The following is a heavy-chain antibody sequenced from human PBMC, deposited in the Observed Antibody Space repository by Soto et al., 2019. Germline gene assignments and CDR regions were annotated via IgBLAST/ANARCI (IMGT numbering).Heavy chain of an antibody. Sequence: PGGSLRLSCAASGFTFDDYAMHWVRQAPGKGLEWVSGISWNSGSIGYADSVKGRFTISRDNAKNSLYLQMNSLRAEDTALYYCAKDYHYGSGSYPDAFDIWGQGTMVTVSS. D-gene: IGHD3-10*01. CDR3: AKDYHYGSGSYPDAFDI. V-gene: IGHV3-9*01. J-gene: IGHJ3*02. CDR1: GFTFDDYA. CDR2: ISWNSGSI.